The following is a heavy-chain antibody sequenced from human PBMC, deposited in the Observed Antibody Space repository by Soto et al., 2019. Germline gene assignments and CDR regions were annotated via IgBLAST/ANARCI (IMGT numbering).Heavy chain of an antibody. J-gene: IGHJ4*02. CDR1: GASIYNGGYF. CDR3: ARGSTTEKVDS. Sequence: QVQLQESGPGLVRPSQTLSLTCSVSGASIYNGGYFWSRIRQSPGKGLEWIGHLHNSGSPYTNPSLKRLVSISAVTAMNQFSRALTSVAAADTAMYDCARGSTTEKVDSWGQEILVTVSS. V-gene: IGHV4-30-4*01. CDR2: LHNSGSP.